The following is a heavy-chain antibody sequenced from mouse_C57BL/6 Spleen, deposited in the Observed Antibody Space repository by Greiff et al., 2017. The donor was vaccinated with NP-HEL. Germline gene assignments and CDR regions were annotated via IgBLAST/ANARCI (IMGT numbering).Heavy chain of an antibody. J-gene: IGHJ4*01. V-gene: IGHV1-18*01. CDR2: INPNNGGT. CDR1: GYTFTDYN. Sequence: EVQLQQSGPELVKPGASVKIPCKASGYTFTDYNMDWVKQSHGKSLEWIGDINPNNGGTIYNQKFKGKGTLTVDKSSSTAYMELRSLPSEDTAVYYCARNTPFPTVARWDYWGQGTSVTVSS. CDR3: ARNTPFPTVARWDY. D-gene: IGHD1-1*01.